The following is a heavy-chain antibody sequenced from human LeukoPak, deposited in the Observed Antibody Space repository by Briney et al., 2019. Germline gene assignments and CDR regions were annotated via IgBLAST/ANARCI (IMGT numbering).Heavy chain of an antibody. V-gene: IGHV4-30-4*01. CDR2: IHYGGST. D-gene: IGHD5-24*01. CDR1: GGPITTGYYY. Sequence: SQTLSLTCTVSGGPITTGYYYWSWIRQPPGKGLEWIGYIHYGGSTFYNPSLESRVSISVDTPKNQISLKVSSVTAADTAVYYCARGDGYNPTDSADYWGQGTLVTASS. CDR3: ARGDGYNPTDSADY. J-gene: IGHJ4*02.